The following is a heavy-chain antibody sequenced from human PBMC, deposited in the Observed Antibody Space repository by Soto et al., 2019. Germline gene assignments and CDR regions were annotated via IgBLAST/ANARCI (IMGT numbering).Heavy chain of an antibody. J-gene: IGHJ6*02. CDR1: GGTFSSYA. D-gene: IGHD6-13*01. V-gene: IGHV1-69*01. Sequence: QVQLVQSGAEVKKPGSSVKVSCKASGGTFSSYAISWVRQAPGQGLEWMGGIIPIFSTANYAQKFQGRVTITADEFTSTAYMELSSLRSEDSAVYYCARQLQQLVRTHYYYGMDVCGQGTTVTVSS. CDR2: IIPIFSTA. CDR3: ARQLQQLVRTHYYYGMDV.